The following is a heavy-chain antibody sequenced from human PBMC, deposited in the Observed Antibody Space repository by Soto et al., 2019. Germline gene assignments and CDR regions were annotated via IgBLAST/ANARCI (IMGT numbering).Heavy chain of an antibody. CDR3: ARDYYDSSGFSF. J-gene: IGHJ4*02. Sequence: SVKVSCKASGGTFSSYAISWVRQAPGQGHEWMGGIIPIFGTANYAQKFQGRVTITADESTSTAYMELSSLRSEDTAVYYCARDYYDSSGFSFWGQGTLVTVSS. CDR2: IIPIFGTA. CDR1: GGTFSSYA. D-gene: IGHD3-22*01. V-gene: IGHV1-69*13.